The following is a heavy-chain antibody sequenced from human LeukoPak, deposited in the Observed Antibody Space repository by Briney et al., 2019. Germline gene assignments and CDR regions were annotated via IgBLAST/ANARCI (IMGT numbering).Heavy chain of an antibody. D-gene: IGHD3-22*01. CDR1: GYTFTTYG. J-gene: IGHJ4*02. CDR3: ARDVDSSGFWVY. Sequence: GASVKVSCKASGYTFTTYGISWVRQAPGQGLQWMGWISAYNGNTNYAQKLQDRVTMTTDTSTSTAYMEPRSLRSDDTAVYYCARDVDSSGFWVYWGQGTLVTVSS. V-gene: IGHV1-18*01. CDR2: ISAYNGNT.